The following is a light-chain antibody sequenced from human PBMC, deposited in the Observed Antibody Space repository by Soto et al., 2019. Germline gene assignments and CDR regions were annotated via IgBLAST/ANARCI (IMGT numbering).Light chain of an antibody. CDR3: QHFRDSST. V-gene: IGKV3-20*01. J-gene: IGKJ1*01. CDR1: QTVRPNS. Sequence: IVLTQSPGTLSLSPGERPTLSCRASQTVRPNSLAWYQQKRGQAPRLLIYDESTRATGVPDRFSGSGSGTDFTLSISRLEPEDFAVYYCQHFRDSSTFGQGTKVDIK. CDR2: DES.